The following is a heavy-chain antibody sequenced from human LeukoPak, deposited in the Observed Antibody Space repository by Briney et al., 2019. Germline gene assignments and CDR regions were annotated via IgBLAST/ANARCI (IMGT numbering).Heavy chain of an antibody. Sequence: ASVKVSCKASGYTFSNYGLNWVRQAPGQGLEWMGWISAYNGYTNYAQKVRGRVTMTTDTSTSTAYMELRSLRSDDTAVYFCARDPTAAPDKGAIYWGQGTLVTVSS. D-gene: IGHD6-13*01. J-gene: IGHJ4*02. CDR3: ARDPTAAPDKGAIY. CDR1: GYTFSNYG. CDR2: ISAYNGYT. V-gene: IGHV1-18*01.